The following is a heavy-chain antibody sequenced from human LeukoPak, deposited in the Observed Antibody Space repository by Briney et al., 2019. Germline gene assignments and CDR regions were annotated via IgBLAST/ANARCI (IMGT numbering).Heavy chain of an antibody. V-gene: IGHV3-11*01. CDR1: GFSFTDYS. CDR3: AKAGSGWYGSWYYYYYMDV. CDR2: IGISGSTI. J-gene: IGHJ6*03. Sequence: GGSLRLSCAASGFSFTDYSMSWLRQAPGKGLEWVSYIGISGSTIYYADSLKGRFTISRDNAKNSLYLQMNSLRAKDTAVYYCAKAGSGWYGSWYYYYYMDVWGKGTTVTVSS. D-gene: IGHD6-19*01.